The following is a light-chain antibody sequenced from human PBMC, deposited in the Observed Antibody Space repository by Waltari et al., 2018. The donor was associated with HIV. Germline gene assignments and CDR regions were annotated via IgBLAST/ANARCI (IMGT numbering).Light chain of an antibody. V-gene: IGKV1-33*01. CDR1: QDISNY. J-gene: IGKJ4*01. Sequence: DIQMTQSPSSLSASVGDRVTITCQARQDISNYLNWYQQKLGKAPKLLIYDASNLETGVPSRFSGSGSGTDFTFTISSLQPEDIATYFCQQYDNLPLTFGGGTKVEIK. CDR3: QQYDNLPLT. CDR2: DAS.